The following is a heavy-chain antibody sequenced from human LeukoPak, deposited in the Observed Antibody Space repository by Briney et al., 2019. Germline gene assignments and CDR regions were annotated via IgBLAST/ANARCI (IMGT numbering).Heavy chain of an antibody. V-gene: IGHV3-23*01. Sequence: QPGGSLRLSCAASGFTFSSYAMSWVRQAPGKGLEWVSTISGSGGSTYYADSVKGRFTISRDNSKNTLYLQMNSLRAEDTAVYYCAKTEARNPGFYYDSSGYYYPFDYWGQGTLVTVSS. CDR3: AKTEARNPGFYYDSSGYYYPFDY. J-gene: IGHJ4*02. D-gene: IGHD3-22*01. CDR2: ISGSGGST. CDR1: GFTFSSYA.